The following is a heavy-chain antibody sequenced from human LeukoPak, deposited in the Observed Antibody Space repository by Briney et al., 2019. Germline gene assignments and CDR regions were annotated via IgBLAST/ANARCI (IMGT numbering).Heavy chain of an antibody. Sequence: ASVKVSCKASGYTFTDYYMHWVRQAHGQGLEWMGWINPKSGGTSYAQKFQGRVTMTRDTSINITYMELSSLRSDDTAVYYCARVKSSGNQNPFFDHWGQGTQVTVSS. J-gene: IGHJ4*02. CDR3: ARVKSSGNQNPFFDH. CDR1: GYTFTDYY. V-gene: IGHV1-2*02. CDR2: INPKSGGT. D-gene: IGHD6-19*01.